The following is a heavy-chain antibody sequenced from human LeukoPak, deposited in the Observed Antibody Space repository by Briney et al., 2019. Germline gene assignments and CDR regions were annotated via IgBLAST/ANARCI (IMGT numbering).Heavy chain of an antibody. J-gene: IGHJ4*02. Sequence: KPSETLSLTCAVYGGSFSGYYWSWIRQPPGKGLEWIGEIDHSASTNYNPSLKSRFTISVDTSKNQFSLKLSSVTAADTAVYYCARVAKALERYYYDSSGYYYQGPNSDYWGQGTLVTVSS. CDR1: GGSFSGYY. D-gene: IGHD3-22*01. CDR2: IDHSAST. V-gene: IGHV4-34*01. CDR3: ARVAKALERYYYDSSGYYYQGPNSDY.